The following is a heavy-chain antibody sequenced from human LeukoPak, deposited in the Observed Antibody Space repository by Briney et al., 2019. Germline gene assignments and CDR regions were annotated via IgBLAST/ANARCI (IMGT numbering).Heavy chain of an antibody. CDR3: ARGYDSSGTHMGY. D-gene: IGHD3-22*01. CDR1: GGSISSHY. V-gene: IGHV4-59*11. J-gene: IGHJ4*02. Sequence: SETLSLTCTVSGGSISSHYWSWIRQPPGKGLEWIGYIYYSGSTNYNPSLKSRDTISVDTSKNQFSLKLSSVTVADTARYYCARGYDSSGTHMGYWGQGTLVTV. CDR2: IYYSGST.